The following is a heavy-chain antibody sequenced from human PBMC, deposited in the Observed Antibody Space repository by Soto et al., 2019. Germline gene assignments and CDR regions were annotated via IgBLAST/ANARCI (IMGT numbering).Heavy chain of an antibody. CDR2: INHSGST. V-gene: IGHV4-34*01. D-gene: IGHD6-13*01. Sequence: SETLSLTCAVYGGSFSGYYWSWIRQPPGKGLEWIGEINHSGSTNYNPSLKSRVTISVDTSKNQFSLKLSSVTAADTAVYYCARGRNIAAAGTDFDYWGQGTLVTVSS. CDR3: ARGRNIAAAGTDFDY. J-gene: IGHJ4*02. CDR1: GGSFSGYY.